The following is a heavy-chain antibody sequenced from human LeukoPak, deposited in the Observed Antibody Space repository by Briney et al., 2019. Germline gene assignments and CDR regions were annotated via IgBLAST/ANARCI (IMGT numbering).Heavy chain of an antibody. CDR3: AKGSMSGSYYRYFDY. Sequence: RGSLRLSCAASGFTFSSYAMSWVRQAPGKGLEWVSAISGSGGSTYYADSVKGRFTISRDNSKNTLYLQMNSLRAEDTAVYYCAKGSMSGSYYRYFDYWGQGTLVTVSS. D-gene: IGHD1-26*01. J-gene: IGHJ4*02. CDR2: ISGSGGST. CDR1: GFTFSSYA. V-gene: IGHV3-23*01.